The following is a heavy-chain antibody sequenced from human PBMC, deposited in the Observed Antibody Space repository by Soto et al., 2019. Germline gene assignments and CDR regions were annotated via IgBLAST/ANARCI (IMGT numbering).Heavy chain of an antibody. J-gene: IGHJ6*02. D-gene: IGHD6-6*01. V-gene: IGHV5-51*01. CDR1: GYNFSNNW. CDR3: AREEYKVWGYYGMEV. Sequence: EVQLVQSGAEVKKPGESLRISCKGSGYNFSNNWIGWVRQMPGKGLEWVGIIYPGDSDTRYSPSFEGQVTISVDKSTSIAYLQWRSLKASDTAMYYCAREEYKVWGYYGMEVWGQGTTVSGSS. CDR2: IYPGDSDT.